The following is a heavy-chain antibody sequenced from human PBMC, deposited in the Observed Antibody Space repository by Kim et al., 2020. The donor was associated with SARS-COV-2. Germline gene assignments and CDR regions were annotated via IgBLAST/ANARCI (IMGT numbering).Heavy chain of an antibody. CDR3: ATSSPNIIPAD. CDR1: GITFKNYG. D-gene: IGHD6-13*01. Sequence: GGSLRLSCLASGITFKNYGMHWVRQAPGKGLEWVAIIWYDGSNKYYADSVKGRFTISKDNSKNTLYLQINSLRAEDTAVYYCATSSPNIIPADWSQGTLVIVSS. J-gene: IGHJ4*02. CDR2: IWYDGSNK. V-gene: IGHV3-33*01.